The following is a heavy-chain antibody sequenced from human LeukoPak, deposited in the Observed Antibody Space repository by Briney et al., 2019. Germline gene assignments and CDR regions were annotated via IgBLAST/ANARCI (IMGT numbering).Heavy chain of an antibody. J-gene: IGHJ3*02. Sequence: GGSQRLSCAASGFTFSSYAMCWVRQAPGKGLEWVSTISGSGGSTYYADSVKRRFTISRDNSKNTLYLQMNSLRAEDTAVYDCAKPPEWVTRDIWGQGTMVTVSS. V-gene: IGHV3-23*01. CDR1: GFTFSSYA. CDR3: AKPPEWVTRDI. D-gene: IGHD3-3*01. CDR2: ISGSGGST.